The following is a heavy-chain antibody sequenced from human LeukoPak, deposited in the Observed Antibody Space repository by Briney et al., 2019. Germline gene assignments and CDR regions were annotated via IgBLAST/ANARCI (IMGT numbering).Heavy chain of an antibody. CDR1: GYTFTGYY. CDR2: INPNSGGT. J-gene: IGHJ4*02. CDR3: ARDPTYYYDSSGYYF. V-gene: IGHV1-2*06. D-gene: IGHD3-22*01. Sequence: ASVKVSCKXSGYTFTGYYMHWVRQAPGQGLEWMGRINPNSGGTNYSQKFQGRVTMTRDTSISTAYVELSRLRSDDTAVYYCARDPTYYYDSSGYYFWGQGTLVTVSS.